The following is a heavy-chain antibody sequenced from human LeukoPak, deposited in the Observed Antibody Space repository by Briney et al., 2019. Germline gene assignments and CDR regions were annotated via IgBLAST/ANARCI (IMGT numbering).Heavy chain of an antibody. CDR3: AMMMRGSWYYFDY. CDR1: GFTFSDYY. J-gene: IGHJ4*02. CDR2: IYSGGST. D-gene: IGHD2-15*01. V-gene: IGHV3-66*01. Sequence: PGGSLRLSCAASGFTFSDYYMSWIRQAPGKGLEWVSVIYSGGSTYYADSVKGRFTISRDNSKNTLYLQMNSLRAEDTAVYYCAMMMRGSWYYFDYWGQGTLVTVSS.